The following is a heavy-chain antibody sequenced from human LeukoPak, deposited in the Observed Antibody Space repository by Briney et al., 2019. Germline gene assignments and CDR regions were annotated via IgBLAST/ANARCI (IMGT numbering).Heavy chain of an antibody. CDR3: ARDQGGRYFDY. D-gene: IGHD1-26*01. CDR2: IHYSGTT. Sequence: SETLSLTCAVSGGPISGFYWSWIRQPPGKGLEYIGHIHYSGTTNYKPSFKSRVTISVDMSKNHFSLNLSSVTAADTAVYYCARDQGGRYFDYWGQGTLVTVSS. V-gene: IGHV4-59*01. CDR1: GGPISGFY. J-gene: IGHJ4*02.